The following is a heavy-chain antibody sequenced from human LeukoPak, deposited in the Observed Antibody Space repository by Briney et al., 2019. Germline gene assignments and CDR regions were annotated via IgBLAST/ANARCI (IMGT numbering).Heavy chain of an antibody. Sequence: GGSLRLSCSASGFTFSSFAMHWVRQAPGMGLEWVGFITSSAYGGTTAYAASVKGRFTISRDDSKNIAYLQMNSLKTEDTAVYYCTRAPYCGGDCHRNWGQGTLVTVSS. J-gene: IGHJ4*02. V-gene: IGHV3-49*04. CDR3: TRAPYCGGDCHRN. CDR2: ITSSAYGGTT. CDR1: GFTFSSFA. D-gene: IGHD2-21*02.